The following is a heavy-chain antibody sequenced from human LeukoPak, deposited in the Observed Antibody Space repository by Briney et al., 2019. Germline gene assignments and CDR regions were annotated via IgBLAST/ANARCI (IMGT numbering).Heavy chain of an antibody. J-gene: IGHJ4*02. CDR1: GFTFSSYG. CDR2: ISYDGSKK. D-gene: IGHD1-26*01. V-gene: IGHV3-33*05. CDR3: ARDRGASSPYYFDC. Sequence: GGSLRLSCAASGFTFSSYGMHWVRQAPGKGLEWVAVISYDGSKKYYADSVKGRFTISRDNSKNTLYLQMNSLRAEDTAVFYCARDRGASSPYYFDCWGQGTLVTVSS.